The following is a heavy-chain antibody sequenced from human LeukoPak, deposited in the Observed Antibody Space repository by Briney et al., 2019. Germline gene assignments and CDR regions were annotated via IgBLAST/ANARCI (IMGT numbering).Heavy chain of an antibody. CDR3: ARDYAIFGVVIRARYYYYGMDV. CDR2: TSSSGGNT. V-gene: IGHV3-64*04. J-gene: IGHJ6*02. Sequence: PGGSLRLSCSASGFTFSSCAMHWVRQAPGKGLEFVSATSSSGGNTYYADSVKGRFTISRDNSKNTLYLQMNSLRAEDTAVYYCARDYAIFGVVIRARYYYYGMDVWGQGTTVTVSS. D-gene: IGHD3-3*01. CDR1: GFTFSSCA.